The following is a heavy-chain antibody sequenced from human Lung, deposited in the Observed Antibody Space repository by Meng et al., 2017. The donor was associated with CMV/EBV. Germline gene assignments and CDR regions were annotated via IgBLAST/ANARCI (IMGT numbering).Heavy chain of an antibody. D-gene: IGHD3-22*01. V-gene: IGHV3-53*01. CDR1: GFTVSSNY. J-gene: IGHJ3*02. CDR3: ARHNTYYYDAFLGTFDI. CDR2: IYSGGST. Sequence: GESXKISCAASGFTVSSNYMSWVRQAPGKGLEWVSVIYSGGSTYYADSVKGRFTISRDNSKNTLYLQMNSLRAEDTAVYYCARHNTYYYDAFLGTFDIWVQGTXVTVSS.